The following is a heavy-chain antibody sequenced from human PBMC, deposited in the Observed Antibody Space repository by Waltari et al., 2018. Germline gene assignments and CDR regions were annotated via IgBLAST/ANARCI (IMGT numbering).Heavy chain of an antibody. V-gene: IGHV1-24*01. Sequence: QVQLVQSGAEVKKPGASVKVSCKVSGYTLTELSMHWVRQAPGKGLEWMGGFDPEDGETSYAQKFQGRVTMTEDTSTDTAYMELSSLRSEDTAVYYCATHPWGYSSSLRAFDIWGQGTMVTVSS. CDR2: FDPEDGET. CDR3: ATHPWGYSSSLRAFDI. J-gene: IGHJ3*02. D-gene: IGHD6-13*01. CDR1: GYTLTELS.